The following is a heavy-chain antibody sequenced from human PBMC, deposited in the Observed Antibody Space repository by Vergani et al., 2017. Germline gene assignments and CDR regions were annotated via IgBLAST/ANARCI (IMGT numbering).Heavy chain of an antibody. CDR1: GGTFSSYT. CDR3: ARHYATDYGDYDRYFDS. Sequence: QVQLVQSGAEVKKPGSSVKVSCKASGGTFSSYTINWVRQAPGQGLEWMGRIIPILGIVKYAQKFQGRVTITADKSTTTSYMELSSLRSEDTALYYCARHYATDYGDYDRYFDSWGQGTLVTVSS. D-gene: IGHD4-17*01. CDR2: IIPILGIV. J-gene: IGHJ4*02. V-gene: IGHV1-69*02.